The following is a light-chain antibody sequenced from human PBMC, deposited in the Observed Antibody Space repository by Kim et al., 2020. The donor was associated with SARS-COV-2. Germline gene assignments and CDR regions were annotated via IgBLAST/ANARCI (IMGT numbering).Light chain of an antibody. CDR1: QGISNF. J-gene: IGKJ1*01. CDR2: GAS. CDR3: QKYNSAPWT. Sequence: AAVGDRVTITCRASQGISNFLAWYRQKPGEAPKLLIYGASTLRSGVPSRFRGSGSGTDFTLTISDLQPEDAATYYCQKYNSAPWTFGHGTKVEIK. V-gene: IGKV1-27*01.